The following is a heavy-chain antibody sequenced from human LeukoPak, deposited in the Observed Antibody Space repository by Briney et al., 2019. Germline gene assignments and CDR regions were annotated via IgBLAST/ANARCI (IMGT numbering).Heavy chain of an antibody. V-gene: IGHV3-53*04. Sequence: GGSLRLSCVASGFICRDYVMSWEREAAGTVLDWFSTIYSGGTTYYADSVMGRFTISRHNSRNTLYLQMNSLRAEDTAVYYCARVDTVMAYYFDLWGQGTLVTVSS. D-gene: IGHD5-18*01. CDR3: ARVDTVMAYYFDL. CDR2: IYSGGTT. CDR1: GFICRDYV. J-gene: IGHJ4*02.